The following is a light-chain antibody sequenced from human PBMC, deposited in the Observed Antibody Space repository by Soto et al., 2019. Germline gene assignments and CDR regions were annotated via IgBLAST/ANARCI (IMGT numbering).Light chain of an antibody. CDR3: AAWDYSLNGHYV. J-gene: IGLJ1*01. V-gene: IGLV1-44*01. CDR1: SSNIGSYT. Sequence: QSVLTQPPSASGTPGQRVTISCSGSSSNIGSYTVNWYQQLPGSAPKLFIYGSDQRPSGVPDRFSGSKSGTSASLAISGLQSEDEGDYYCAAWDYSLNGHYVFGTGTKVTVL. CDR2: GSD.